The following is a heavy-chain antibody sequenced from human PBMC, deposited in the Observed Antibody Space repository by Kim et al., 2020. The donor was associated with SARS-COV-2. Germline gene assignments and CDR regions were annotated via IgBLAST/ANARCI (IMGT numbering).Heavy chain of an antibody. D-gene: IGHD2-15*01. V-gene: IGHV1-46*01. Sequence: ASVKVSCKASGYTFTSYYMHWVRQAPGQGLEWMGIINPSGGSTSYAQKFQGRVTMTRDTSTSTVYMELSSLRSEDTAMYYCARDLAKYCSGGSCPGNYYGMDVWGQGTTVTVSS. J-gene: IGHJ6*02. CDR2: INPSGGST. CDR3: ARDLAKYCSGGSCPGNYYGMDV. CDR1: GYTFTSYY.